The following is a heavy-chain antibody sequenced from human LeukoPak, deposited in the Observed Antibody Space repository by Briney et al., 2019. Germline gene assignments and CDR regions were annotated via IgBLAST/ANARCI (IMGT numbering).Heavy chain of an antibody. V-gene: IGHV4-59*01. CDR3: ARASEWELLSPGYYYYMDV. CDR2: IYYSGST. Sequence: SETLSLTCAVYGGSFSGYYWSWIRQPPGKGLEWIGYIYYSGSTNYNPSLKSRVTISVDTSKNQFSLKLSSVIAADTAVYYCARASEWELLSPGYYYYMDVWGKGTTVTVSS. CDR1: GGSFSGYY. D-gene: IGHD1-26*01. J-gene: IGHJ6*03.